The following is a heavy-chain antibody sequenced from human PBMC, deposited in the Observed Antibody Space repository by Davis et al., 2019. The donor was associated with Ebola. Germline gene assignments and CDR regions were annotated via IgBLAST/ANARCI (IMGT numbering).Heavy chain of an antibody. CDR1: GDSISSGSYY. CDR3: ARRYLRGWYFDL. Sequence: LRLSCTVSGDSISSGSYYWSWIRQPAGKGLEWIGHIYTRGTTHYNPSLNSRVSISVDTSKNQFSLKLTSVTAADTAVYYCARRYLRGWYFDLWGRGTLVSVSS. D-gene: IGHD3-9*01. CDR2: IYTRGTT. V-gene: IGHV4-61*09. J-gene: IGHJ2*01.